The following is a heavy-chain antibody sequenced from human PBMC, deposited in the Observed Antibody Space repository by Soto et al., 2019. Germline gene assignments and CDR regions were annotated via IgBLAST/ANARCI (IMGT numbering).Heavy chain of an antibody. Sequence: GASVKVSCKASGFTFTSPAVQWVRQARGQRLEWIGWIVVGSGNTNYAQKFQERVTITRDMSTSTAYMELSSLRSEDTAVYYCAADYYDSSGYYYGYWGQGTLVTVSS. CDR3: AADYYDSSGYYYGY. D-gene: IGHD3-22*01. CDR2: IVVGSGNT. CDR1: GFTFTSPA. V-gene: IGHV1-58*01. J-gene: IGHJ4*02.